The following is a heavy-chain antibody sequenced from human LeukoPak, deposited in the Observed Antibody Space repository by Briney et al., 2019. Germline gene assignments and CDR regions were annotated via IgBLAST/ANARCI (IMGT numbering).Heavy chain of an antibody. Sequence: GGSLRLSCAASGFTFSSYSMNRVRQAPGKGLEWVSSISSSSSYIYYADSVKGRFTISRDNAKNSLYLQMNSLRAEDTAVYYCARQVVAATFDAFDIWGQGTMVTVSS. CDR1: GFTFSSYS. V-gene: IGHV3-21*01. CDR2: ISSSSSYI. J-gene: IGHJ3*02. CDR3: ARQVVAATFDAFDI. D-gene: IGHD2-15*01.